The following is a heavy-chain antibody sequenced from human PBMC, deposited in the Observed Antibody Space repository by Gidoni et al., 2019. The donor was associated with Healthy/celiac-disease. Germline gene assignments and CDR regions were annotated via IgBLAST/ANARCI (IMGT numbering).Heavy chain of an antibody. CDR3: ARDPLRFLEWSSLSYGMDV. V-gene: IGHV3-30-3*01. CDR1: GFTFSSYD. J-gene: IGHJ6*02. CDR2: ISYDGSNK. D-gene: IGHD3-3*01. Sequence: QVQLVESGGGVVQPGRSLRLSCAASGFTFSSYDMHWVRQAPGKGLEWVAVISYDGSNKYYADSVKGRFTISRDNSKNTLYLQMNSLRAEDTAVYYCARDPLRFLEWSSLSYGMDVWGQGTTVTVSS.